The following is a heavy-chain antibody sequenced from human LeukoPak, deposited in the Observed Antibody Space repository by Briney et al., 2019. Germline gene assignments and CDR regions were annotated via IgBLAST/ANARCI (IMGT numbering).Heavy chain of an antibody. J-gene: IGHJ4*02. D-gene: IGHD6-13*01. CDR1: GFTFSSYA. CDR3: AKDLYSSSWLNPDY. Sequence: GGSLRLSCAASGFTFSSYAMSWVRQAPGKGLEWVSAISGSGGSTYYADSVKGRFTISRDNSKNTLYLQMNSLRAEDTAVYYCAKDLYSSSWLNPDYWGQGTLVTVSS. V-gene: IGHV3-23*01. CDR2: ISGSGGST.